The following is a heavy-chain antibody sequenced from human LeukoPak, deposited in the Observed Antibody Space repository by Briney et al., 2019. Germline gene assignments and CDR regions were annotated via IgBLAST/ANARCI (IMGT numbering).Heavy chain of an antibody. V-gene: IGHV3-23*01. CDR1: GFTFSSYA. CDR2: ISGSGGST. CDR3: AKHSSGWPYDAFDI. D-gene: IGHD6-19*01. Sequence: PGGSLRLSCAASGFTFSSYAMSWVRQAPGKGLEWLSTISGSGGSTYYADSVKGRFTISRDNAKNTLYLQMNSLRAEDTAVYYCAKHSSGWPYDAFDIWGQGTMVTVSS. J-gene: IGHJ3*02.